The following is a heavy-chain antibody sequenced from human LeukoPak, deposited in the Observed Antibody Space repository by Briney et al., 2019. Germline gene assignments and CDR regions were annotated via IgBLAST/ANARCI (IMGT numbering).Heavy chain of an antibody. CDR2: ITLSSSTI. J-gene: IGHJ4*02. CDR1: GFTFNNYN. Sequence: PGGSLRLSCAASGFTFNNYNMNWVRQAPGKGLEWISYITLSSSTIYYADSVKGRFTISRDNAKNSLYMQMNSLRAEDTAVYYCAGGGNSYGYRYWGQGTLVTVSS. V-gene: IGHV3-48*01. CDR3: AGGGNSYGYRY. D-gene: IGHD5-18*01.